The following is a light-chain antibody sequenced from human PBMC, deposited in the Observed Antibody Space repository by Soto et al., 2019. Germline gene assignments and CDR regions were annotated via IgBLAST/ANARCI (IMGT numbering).Light chain of an antibody. V-gene: IGKV3-20*01. Sequence: EIVLTQSPGTLSVSLGETATLSCTASQSVDSSSLAWYQQKPGQAPRLLIYDASNRATGIPARFSGSGSGTDFTLTISGLEPEDFAVYYCQHYNTSPQTFGQGTKVDI. CDR2: DAS. CDR3: QHYNTSPQT. J-gene: IGKJ1*01. CDR1: QSVDSSS.